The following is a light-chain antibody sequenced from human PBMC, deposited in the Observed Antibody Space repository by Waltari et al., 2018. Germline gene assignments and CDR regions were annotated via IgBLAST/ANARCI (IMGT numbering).Light chain of an antibody. V-gene: IGKV2-30*01. CDR1: QSLVYTDGNTY. CDR2: YVS. Sequence: DVVLAQSPLSLPVTLGQPASISCRSSQSLVYTDGNTYLNWLQQRPGQSPRRLISYVSNRDFGVPDRVSGSGSGTDFTQESSRVEAEDVGVYYCMQSRLWPWTLGQGTTVEIK. CDR3: MQSRLWPWT. J-gene: IGKJ1*01.